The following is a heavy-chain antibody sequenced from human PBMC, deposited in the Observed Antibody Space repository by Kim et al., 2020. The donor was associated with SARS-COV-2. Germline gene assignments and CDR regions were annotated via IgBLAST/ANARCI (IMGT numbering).Heavy chain of an antibody. J-gene: IGHJ4*02. CDR3: ARRQYGLSSSWYGEFDY. D-gene: IGHD6-13*01. Sequence: GASLQISCKGSGYSFTSYWIGWVRQMPGKGLEWMGIIYPGDSDTRYSPSFQGQVTISADKSISTAYLQWSSLKASDTAMYYCARRQYGLSSSWYGEFDYWGQGTLVTVSS. CDR1: GYSFTSYW. V-gene: IGHV5-51*01. CDR2: IYPGDSDT.